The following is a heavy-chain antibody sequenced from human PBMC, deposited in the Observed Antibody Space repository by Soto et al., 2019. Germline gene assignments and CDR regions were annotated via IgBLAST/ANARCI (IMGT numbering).Heavy chain of an antibody. Sequence: QVQLVESGGAVVQPGRSLRLSCAASGFTFSSYGMHWVRQAPGKGLEWVAVTSYDGSNKYYADSVKGRFTISRDNSNNPLYLQMNSLRPEDTAVYYCAKDFARYCSGGSCYFDYWGQGTLVTVSS. J-gene: IGHJ4*02. CDR2: TSYDGSNK. CDR1: GFTFSSYG. D-gene: IGHD2-15*01. CDR3: AKDFARYCSGGSCYFDY. V-gene: IGHV3-30*18.